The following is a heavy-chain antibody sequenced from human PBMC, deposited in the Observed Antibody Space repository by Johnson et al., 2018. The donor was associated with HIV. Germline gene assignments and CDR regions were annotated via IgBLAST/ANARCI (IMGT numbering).Heavy chain of an antibody. D-gene: IGHD1/OR15-1a*01. CDR1: GFSLSSYA. CDR2: ISYDGSNK. J-gene: IGHJ3*02. CDR3: ARGGLGFQNIHDPLDI. V-gene: IGHV3-30*04. Sequence: QVQLVESGGGVVQPGRSLRLSCAASGFSLSSYAMHWVRQAPGKGLEWVAVISYDGSNKYYADSVKGRFTISRDNSKNSLYLQMNSLRAEDTALYYCARGGLGFQNIHDPLDIWGQGTMVTVSS.